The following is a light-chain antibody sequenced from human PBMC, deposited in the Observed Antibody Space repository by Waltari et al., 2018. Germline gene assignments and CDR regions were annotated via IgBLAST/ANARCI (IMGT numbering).Light chain of an antibody. CDR2: KNN. CDR1: SSNIGTGYN. V-gene: IGLV1-40*01. CDR3: QSYDTGLNGYVV. J-gene: IGLJ2*01. Sequence: SVLTQPPSVSGAPGQRVTISCTGGSSNIGTGYNVHWYQQLPGTAPKLLIYKNNNRPSGVPDRFFGSRSGTSASLAITGLQPEDEADYYCQSYDTGLNGYVVFGGGTKLTVL.